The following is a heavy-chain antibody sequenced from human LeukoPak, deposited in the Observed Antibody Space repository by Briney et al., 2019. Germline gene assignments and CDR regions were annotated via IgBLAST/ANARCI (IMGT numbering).Heavy chain of an antibody. CDR3: ARDRLDLGVVGYGMDV. J-gene: IGHJ6*02. CDR1: GFTFSSYS. V-gene: IGHV3-21*01. Sequence: GGSLRLSCAASGFTFSSYSMNWVRQAQGKGLEWVSSISSSSSYIYYADSVKGRFTISRDNAKNSLYLQMNSLRAEDTAVYYCARDRLDLGVVGYGMDVWGQGTTVTVSS. CDR2: ISSSSSYI. D-gene: IGHD3-3*01.